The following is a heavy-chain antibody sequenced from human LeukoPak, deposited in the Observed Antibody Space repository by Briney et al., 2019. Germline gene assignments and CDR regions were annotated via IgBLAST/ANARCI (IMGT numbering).Heavy chain of an antibody. J-gene: IGHJ4*02. CDR1: RFTFNSYA. Sequence: GGSLRLSCAASRFTFNSYAMSWVRQAPGKGLEWVAVIWYDGSNKYYADSVKGRFTISRDNSKNTLYLQMNSLRAGDTAVYYCARDAAMGGGDSPPAWWGQGTLVTVSS. D-gene: IGHD2-21*02. CDR3: ARDAAMGGGDSPPAW. CDR2: IWYDGSNK. V-gene: IGHV3-33*08.